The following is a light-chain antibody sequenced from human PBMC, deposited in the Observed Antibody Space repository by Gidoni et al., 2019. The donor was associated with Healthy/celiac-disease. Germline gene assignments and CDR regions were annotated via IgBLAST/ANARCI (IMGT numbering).Light chain of an antibody. CDR2: EGS. J-gene: IGLJ3*02. V-gene: IGLV2-23*01. Sequence: QYALPPPASASGSPAQSTTISCTGTSSDVGSYNLVSWYQQHPGKAPNLMIYEGSKRPSGVSNRFSGSKSGNTASLTISGLQAEDEADYYCCSYAGSSTWVFGGGTKLTVL. CDR3: CSYAGSSTWV. CDR1: SSDVGSYNL.